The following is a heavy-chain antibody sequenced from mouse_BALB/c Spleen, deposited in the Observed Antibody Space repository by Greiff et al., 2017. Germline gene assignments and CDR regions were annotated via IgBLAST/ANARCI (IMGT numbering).Heavy chain of an antibody. V-gene: IGHV3-2*02. CDR2: ISYSGST. CDR1: GYSITSDYA. J-gene: IGHJ1*01. D-gene: IGHD3-1*01. Sequence: QLQQSGPGLVKPSQSLSLTCTVTGYSITSDYAWNWIRQFPGNKLEWMGYISYSGSTSYNPSLKSRISITRDTSKNQFFLQLNSVTTEDTATYYCARSGPGWYFDVWGAGTTVTVSA. CDR3: ARSGPGWYFDV.